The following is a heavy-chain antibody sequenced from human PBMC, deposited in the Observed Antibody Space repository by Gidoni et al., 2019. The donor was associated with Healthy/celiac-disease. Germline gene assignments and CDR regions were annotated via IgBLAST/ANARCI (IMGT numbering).Heavy chain of an antibody. Sequence: QVQLQESGPGLVKPSETLSLTCTVSGGSISSYYWSWIRQPPGKGLEWIGYIYYSGSTNYNPSLKSRVTISVDTSKNQFSLKLSSVTAADTAVYYCARQGSSSWWVDPWGQGTLVTVSS. CDR3: ARQGSSSWWVDP. J-gene: IGHJ5*02. CDR2: IYYSGST. CDR1: GGSISSYY. D-gene: IGHD6-13*01. V-gene: IGHV4-59*08.